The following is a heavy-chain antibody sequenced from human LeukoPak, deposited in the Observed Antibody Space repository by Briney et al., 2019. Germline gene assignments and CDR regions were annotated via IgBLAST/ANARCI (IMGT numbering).Heavy chain of an antibody. J-gene: IGHJ4*02. Sequence: PGGSPRLSCSASGFTFSNYGMHWVRQAPGKGLEYVSGISSKGGNTYYADSVKGRFAASRDNSKDTLYPQMSSLRAEDTAVYYCVKDIVLGPTTFDFWGQGTLVTVSS. CDR2: ISSKGGNT. CDR3: VKDIVLGPTTFDF. CDR1: GFTFSNYG. D-gene: IGHD1-26*01. V-gene: IGHV3-64D*09.